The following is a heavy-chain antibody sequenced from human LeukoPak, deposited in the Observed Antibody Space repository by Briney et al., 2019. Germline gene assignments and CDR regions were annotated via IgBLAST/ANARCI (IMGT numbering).Heavy chain of an antibody. CDR3: ARSYCSSSCYAVGAFDI. J-gene: IGHJ3*02. CDR2: IHYSGST. CDR1: GFTFSDYH. V-gene: IGHV4-38-2*01. D-gene: IGHD2-2*01. Sequence: LRLSCAASGFTFSDYHMTWIRQPPGKGLEWMGSIHYSGSTYYNPSLKSRVTISVDMSKNQFSLKLSSVTAADTAVYYCARSYCSSSCYAVGAFDIWGQGTVVTVSS.